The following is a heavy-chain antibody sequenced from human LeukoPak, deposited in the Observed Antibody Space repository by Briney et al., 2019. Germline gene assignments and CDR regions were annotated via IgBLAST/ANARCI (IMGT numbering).Heavy chain of an antibody. CDR1: GGSISSYY. CDR2: IYYSGST. CDR3: ARDGAENWFDP. Sequence: PSETLSLTCTVSGGSISSYYWSWIRQPPGKGLEWIGHIYYSGSTNYNPSLKSRVTISVDTSKNQFSLKLSSVTAADTAVYYCARDGAENWFDPWGQGTLVTVSS. D-gene: IGHD3-10*01. J-gene: IGHJ5*02. V-gene: IGHV4-59*01.